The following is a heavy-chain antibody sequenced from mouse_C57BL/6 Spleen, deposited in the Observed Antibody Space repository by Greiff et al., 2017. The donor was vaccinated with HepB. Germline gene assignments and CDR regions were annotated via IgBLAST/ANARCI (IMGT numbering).Heavy chain of an antibody. D-gene: IGHD1-1*01. Sequence: QVQLQQPGAELVRPGSSVKLSCKASGYTFTSYWLHWVKQRPIQGLEWIGNIDPSDSETHYNQKFKDKATLTVDKSSSTAYMQLSSLTSEDSAVYYCARQGSSSFAYWGQGTLVTVSA. CDR3: ARQGSSSFAY. CDR1: GYTFTSYW. CDR2: IDPSDSET. J-gene: IGHJ3*01. V-gene: IGHV1-52*01.